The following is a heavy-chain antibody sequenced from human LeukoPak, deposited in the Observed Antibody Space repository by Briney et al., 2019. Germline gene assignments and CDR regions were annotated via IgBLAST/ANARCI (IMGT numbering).Heavy chain of an antibody. J-gene: IGHJ3*02. V-gene: IGHV4-59*01. CDR3: ARDESGYIYLDAFDI. Sequence: SETLSLTCTVSGGSISGYYWSWIRQPPGEGLEWIGYIYYSGTTDYSPSLRSRVTMSVDTSKSQFSLKLSSVTAADTAVYYCARDESGYIYLDAFDIWGQGTMVIVSS. D-gene: IGHD5-18*01. CDR2: IYYSGTT. CDR1: GGSISGYY.